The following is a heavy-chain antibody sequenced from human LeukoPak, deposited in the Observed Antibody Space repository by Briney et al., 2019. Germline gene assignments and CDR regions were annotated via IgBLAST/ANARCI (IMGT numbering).Heavy chain of an antibody. Sequence: ASVKVPCKASGYTFTSYGISWVRQAPGQGLEWMGWISAYNGNTNYAQKLQGRVTMTTDTSTSTAYMELRSLRSDDTAVFYCAREYYYDSSGYYHVGAFDIWGQGTMVTVSS. D-gene: IGHD3-22*01. CDR3: AREYYYDSSGYYHVGAFDI. CDR1: GYTFTSYG. V-gene: IGHV1-18*01. J-gene: IGHJ3*02. CDR2: ISAYNGNT.